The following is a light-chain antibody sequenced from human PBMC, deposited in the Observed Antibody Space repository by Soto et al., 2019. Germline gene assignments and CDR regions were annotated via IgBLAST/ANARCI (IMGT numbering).Light chain of an antibody. CDR3: QHFLSYPLT. V-gene: IGKV1-5*03. CDR2: EAS. J-gene: IGKJ4*01. CDR1: QRISSW. Sequence: DIQMTQSPSTLSASVGDRVTITCRASQRISSWLAWYQQKPGKAPKLLIYEASILQSGAPSRFSGSGSGTEFTLTTSSLQPDDIATYYCQHFLSYPLTFGGGTKV.